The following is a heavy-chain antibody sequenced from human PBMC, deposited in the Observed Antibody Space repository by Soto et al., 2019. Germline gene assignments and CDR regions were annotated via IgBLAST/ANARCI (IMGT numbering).Heavy chain of an antibody. V-gene: IGHV1-24*01. CDR3: ATSVLEGARLHIALASF. Sequence: ASVKVSCKVSGYTLTELSMHWVRQAPGKGLEWMGGFDPEDGETIYAQKFQGRVTMTEDTSTDTAYMELSSLRSEDTAVYYCATSVLEGARLHIALASFWGQGTMVTVSS. J-gene: IGHJ3*01. D-gene: IGHD2-21*01. CDR2: FDPEDGET. CDR1: GYTLTELS.